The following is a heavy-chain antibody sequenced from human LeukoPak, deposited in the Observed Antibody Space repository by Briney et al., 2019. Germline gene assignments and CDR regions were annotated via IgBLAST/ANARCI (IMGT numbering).Heavy chain of an antibody. D-gene: IGHD2-2*02. J-gene: IGHJ6*02. Sequence: ASVKVSCKASGFTFFTDSYVHWVRQAPGQGLEWMGWINPYSGETHYSQKFQGRVTMTGDTSISALYMELRWLTSDDTATYYCARVIPAPTVWGQGTTVTVSS. CDR1: GFTFFTDSY. V-gene: IGHV1-2*02. CDR3: ARVIPAPTV. CDR2: INPYSGET.